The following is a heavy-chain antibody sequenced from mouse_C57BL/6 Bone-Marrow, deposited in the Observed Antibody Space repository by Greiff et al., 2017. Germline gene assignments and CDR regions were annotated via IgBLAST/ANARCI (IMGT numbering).Heavy chain of an antibody. CDR1: GYTFTSYW. CDR2: IDPSDSYT. J-gene: IGHJ4*01. D-gene: IGHD2-3*01. V-gene: IGHV1-69*01. Sequence: VQLQQPGAELVMPGASVKLSCKASGYTFTSYWMHWVKQRPGQGLEWIGEIDPSDSYTNYNQKFKGKSTLTVDKSSSTAYMQLSSLTSEDSAVYYCAREGSSIYDGYYSYAMDYWGQGTSVTGSS. CDR3: AREGSSIYDGYYSYAMDY.